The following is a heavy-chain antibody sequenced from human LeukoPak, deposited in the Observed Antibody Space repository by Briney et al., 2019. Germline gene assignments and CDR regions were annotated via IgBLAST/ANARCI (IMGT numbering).Heavy chain of an antibody. CDR1: GFTFSSFA. Sequence: GRSLRLSCAASGFTFSSFAMSWVRQAPGKGLEWVSAVSGSGDSTYYVDSVKGRFTISRDNSKNTMHLQVNSLRAEDTAVYYCAKDTVLRGYSYGYENWGQGTLVTVSS. D-gene: IGHD5-18*01. V-gene: IGHV3-23*01. J-gene: IGHJ4*02. CDR3: AKDTVLRGYSYGYEN. CDR2: VSGSGDST.